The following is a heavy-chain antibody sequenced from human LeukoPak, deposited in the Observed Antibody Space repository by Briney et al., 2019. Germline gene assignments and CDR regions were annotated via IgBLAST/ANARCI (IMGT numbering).Heavy chain of an antibody. V-gene: IGHV3-21*01. CDR1: GFTFSSYS. D-gene: IGHD2-15*01. CDR3: ARRYCSGGSCYDWFDP. J-gene: IGHJ5*02. CDR2: ISGSSIYI. Sequence: GGSLRLSCAASGFTFSSYSMNWVRQAPGKGLEWVSSISGSSIYIYYADSLKGRFTISRDNAKNSLYLQMNSLRAEDTAVYYCARRYCSGGSCYDWFDPWGQGTLVTVSS.